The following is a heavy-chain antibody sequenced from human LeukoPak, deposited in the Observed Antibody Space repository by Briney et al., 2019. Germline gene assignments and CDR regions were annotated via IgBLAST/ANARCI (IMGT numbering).Heavy chain of an antibody. Sequence: SETLSLTCTVSGGSISGSGYYLGWIRQPPGKGLEWIGNIYYTGSTYYNASLQSRVTISIDTSKNQFSLRLNSVTAADTAMYYCVKSCGYDLIDYWGHGTLVTVSS. V-gene: IGHV4-39*01. CDR3: VKSCGYDLIDY. CDR1: GGSISGSGYY. CDR2: IYYTGST. D-gene: IGHD5-12*01. J-gene: IGHJ4*01.